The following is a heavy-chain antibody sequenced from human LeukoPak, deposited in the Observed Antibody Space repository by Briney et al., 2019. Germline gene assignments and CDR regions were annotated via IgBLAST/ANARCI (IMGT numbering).Heavy chain of an antibody. V-gene: IGHV3-7*03. CDR1: GFSFTTHW. CDR2: IEADAKSE. CDR3: ARVSARVDYGYRDY. Sequence: GGSLRLSCAASGFSFTTHWMSWVRQAPGKGLEWVANIEADAKSEYYVDSVKGRFTISRDNAKNSLYLQMNSLRAEDTAVYYCARVSARVDYGYRDYWGQGTLVTVSS. J-gene: IGHJ4*02. D-gene: IGHD4/OR15-4a*01.